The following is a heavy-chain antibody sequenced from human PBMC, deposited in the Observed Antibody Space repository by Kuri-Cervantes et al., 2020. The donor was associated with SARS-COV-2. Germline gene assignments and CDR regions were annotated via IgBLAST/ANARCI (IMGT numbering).Heavy chain of an antibody. CDR3: ARIRHPYWYFDL. CDR1: GGSISSYY. CDR2: INHSGST. Sequence: GSLRLSCTVSGGSISSYYWSWIRQPPGKGLEWIGEINHSGSTNYNPSLGSRVTISVDTSKNQFSLKLSSVTAADTAVYYCARIRHPYWYFDLWGRGTLVTVSS. V-gene: IGHV4-34*01. J-gene: IGHJ2*01. D-gene: IGHD1-1*01.